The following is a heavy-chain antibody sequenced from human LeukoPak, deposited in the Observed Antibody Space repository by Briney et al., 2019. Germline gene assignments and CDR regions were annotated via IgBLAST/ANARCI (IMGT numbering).Heavy chain of an antibody. CDR3: ARHDGSGAQIAY. CDR1: GYSFTSYW. D-gene: IGHD6-25*01. CDR2: IDPSDSYT. V-gene: IGHV5-10-1*01. Sequence: GEALQISCQGSGYSFTSYWISWGRQMPGKGLEWMGRIDPSDSYTNYSPSFEGHVTISADKSINTAYLQWSSLQASDTAMYYCARHDGSGAQIAYWGQGTLVTVSS. J-gene: IGHJ4*02.